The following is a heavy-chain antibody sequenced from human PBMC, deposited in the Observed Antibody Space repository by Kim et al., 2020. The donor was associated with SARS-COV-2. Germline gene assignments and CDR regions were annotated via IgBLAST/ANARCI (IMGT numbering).Heavy chain of an antibody. J-gene: IGHJ4*02. Sequence: GGSLRLSCAASGFTFSSYWMSWVRQAPGKGLEWVANIKQDGSEKYYVDSVKGRFTISRDNAKNSLYLQMNSLRAEDTAVYYCARERTYYYDSSGRAFDYWGQGTLVTVSS. CDR3: ARERTYYYDSSGRAFDY. CDR2: IKQDGSEK. D-gene: IGHD3-22*01. CDR1: GFTFSSYW. V-gene: IGHV3-7*01.